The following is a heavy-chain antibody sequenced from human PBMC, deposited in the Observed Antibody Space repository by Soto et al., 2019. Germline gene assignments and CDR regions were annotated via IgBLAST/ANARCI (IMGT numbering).Heavy chain of an antibody. J-gene: IGHJ6*02. D-gene: IGHD5-12*01. CDR3: ARDQKWLRLRGNGMDV. Sequence: QVQLVESGGGVVQPGRSLRLSCAASGFTFSSYAMHWVRQAPGKGLEWVAVISYDGSNKYYADSVKGRFTISRDNSKNTLYLQMNSLGAEDTAVYYCARDQKWLRLRGNGMDVWGRGTTVTVSS. CDR1: GFTFSSYA. V-gene: IGHV3-30-3*01. CDR2: ISYDGSNK.